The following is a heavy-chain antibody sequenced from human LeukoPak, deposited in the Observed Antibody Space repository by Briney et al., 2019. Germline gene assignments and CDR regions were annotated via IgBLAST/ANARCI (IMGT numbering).Heavy chain of an antibody. J-gene: IGHJ4*02. Sequence: GGSLRLSCAASGFTFSSYGMHWVRQAPGKGLEWVAVISCDGSNKYYADSVKGRFTISRDNSKNTLYLQMNSLRAEDTAVYYCAKVDQIVATGDYFDYWGQGTLVTVSS. D-gene: IGHD5-12*01. CDR3: AKVDQIVATGDYFDY. CDR1: GFTFSSYG. V-gene: IGHV3-30*18. CDR2: ISCDGSNK.